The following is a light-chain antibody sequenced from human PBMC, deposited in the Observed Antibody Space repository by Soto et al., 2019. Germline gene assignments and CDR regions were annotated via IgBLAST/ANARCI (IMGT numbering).Light chain of an antibody. V-gene: IGKV3-15*01. CDR3: QQHSHWPPWT. CDR1: QSVSSN. CDR2: GAS. J-gene: IGKJ1*01. Sequence: EIVMTQSPATLSVSPGERATLSCRASQSVSSNLAWYQQKPGQAPRLLIYGASTRATGIPVRFSGSGSGTEFTLTISSLQSEDFAVYYCQQHSHWPPWTFGQGTKVDI.